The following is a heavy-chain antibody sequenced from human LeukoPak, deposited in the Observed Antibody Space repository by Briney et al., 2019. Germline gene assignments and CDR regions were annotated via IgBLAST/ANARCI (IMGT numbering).Heavy chain of an antibody. V-gene: IGHV3-30*03. CDR1: GFTFSTYG. CDR3: ARTYYYDRGGFYPDY. CDR2: ISYDGSNK. D-gene: IGHD3-22*01. J-gene: IGHJ4*02. Sequence: PGGSLRLSYAASGFTFSTYGMHWVRQAPGKGLEWVSIISYDGSNKYYADSVTGRFTISRDNSKHTLYLHMNSLRAEDTAVYYCARTYYYDRGGFYPDYWGQGTLVTVSS.